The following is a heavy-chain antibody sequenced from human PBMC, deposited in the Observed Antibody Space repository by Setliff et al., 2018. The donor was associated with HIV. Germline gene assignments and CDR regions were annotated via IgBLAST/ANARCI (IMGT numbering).Heavy chain of an antibody. Sequence: ASVKVSCKASGYTFTSYALHWVRQAPGQRLEWMGWINADNGNTKYSQDFQGRVTITRDTSASTAYMELRSLRTEDTAVYCCARGYFGSSGFGFQHWGQGTAVTVSS. CDR3: ARGYFGSSGFGFQH. CDR2: INADNGNT. D-gene: IGHD3-10*01. J-gene: IGHJ1*01. CDR1: GYTFTSYA. V-gene: IGHV1-3*01.